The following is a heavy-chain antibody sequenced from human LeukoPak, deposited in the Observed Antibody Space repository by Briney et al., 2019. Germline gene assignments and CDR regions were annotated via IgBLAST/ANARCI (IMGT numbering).Heavy chain of an antibody. J-gene: IGHJ6*03. CDR2: IYHSGST. D-gene: IGHD3-3*01. CDR3: AREVSFRITIFGGHGYMDV. CDR1: GGSISSGGYY. Sequence: PSGTLSLTCTVSGGSISSGGYYWSWIRQPPGKGLEWIGYIYHSGSTYYNPSLKSRVTISVDRSKNQFSLKLSSVTAADTAVYYCAREVSFRITIFGGHGYMDVWGKGTTVTVSS. V-gene: IGHV4-30-2*01.